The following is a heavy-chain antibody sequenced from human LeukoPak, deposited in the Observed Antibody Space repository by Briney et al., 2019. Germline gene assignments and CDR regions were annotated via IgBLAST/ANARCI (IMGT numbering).Heavy chain of an antibody. CDR1: GGTFSSYA. CDR2: IIPIFGTA. CDR3: ARESNLNYALDY. J-gene: IGHJ4*02. V-gene: IGHV1-69*05. D-gene: IGHD4-11*01. Sequence: GASVKVSCKASGGTFSSYAISWVRQAPGQGLEWMGGIIPIFGTANYAQKFQGRVTITTDESTSTAYMELSSLRSEDTAVYHCARESNLNYALDYWGQGTLVTVSS.